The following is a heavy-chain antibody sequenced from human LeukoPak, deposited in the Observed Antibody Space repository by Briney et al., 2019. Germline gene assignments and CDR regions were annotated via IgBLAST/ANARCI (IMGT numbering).Heavy chain of an antibody. D-gene: IGHD3-3*01. J-gene: IGHJ3*02. CDR3: ARAPSIYDFGAFDI. CDR2: IIPIFGTA. V-gene: IGHV1-69*05. CDR1: GGTFSSYA. Sequence: ASVKVSCKASGGTFSSYAISWVRQAPGQGLEWMGGIIPIFGTANYAQKFQGRVTITTDDSTSTAYLELSSLRSEDTAVYYCARAPSIYDFGAFDIWGQGTMVTVSS.